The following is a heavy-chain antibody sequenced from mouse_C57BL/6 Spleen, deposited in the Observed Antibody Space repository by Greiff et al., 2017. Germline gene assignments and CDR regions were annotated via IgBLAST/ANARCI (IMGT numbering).Heavy chain of an antibody. D-gene: IGHD2-4*01. J-gene: IGHJ2*01. CDR3: ARRSDYDRALDY. V-gene: IGHV1-64*01. CDR1: GYTFTSYW. CDR2: IHPNSGST. Sequence: QVQLQQPGAELVKPGASAKLSCKASGYTFTSYWMHWVKQRPGQGLEWIGMIHPNSGSTNYNEKFKSKATLTVDKSSSTAYMQLSSLTSEDSAVYYCARRSDYDRALDYWGQGTTLTVSS.